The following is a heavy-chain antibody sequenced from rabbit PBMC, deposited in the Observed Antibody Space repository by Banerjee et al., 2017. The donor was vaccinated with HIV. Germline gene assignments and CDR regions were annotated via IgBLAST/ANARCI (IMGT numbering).Heavy chain of an antibody. D-gene: IGHD6-1*01. CDR3: ARAYPGYGGYGYGSFNL. V-gene: IGHV1S45*01. J-gene: IGHJ4*01. Sequence: QEHLVESGGGLVQPGGSLKVSCKASGFDFSSSYWICWVRQAPGKGLEWIGCIYTGSNSAYYASWAKGRFTISKTSSTTVTLQMTSLTAADTATYFCARAYPGYGGYGYGSFNLWGPGTLVTVS. CDR2: IYTGSNSA. CDR1: GFDFSSSYW.